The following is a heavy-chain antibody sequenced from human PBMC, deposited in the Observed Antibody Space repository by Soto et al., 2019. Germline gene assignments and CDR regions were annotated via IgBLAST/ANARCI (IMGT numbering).Heavy chain of an antibody. Sequence: GASVKVSCKVSGYTLTELSMHWVRQAPGKGLEWMGGFDPEDGETIYAQKFQGRVTMTEDTSTDTAYMELSSLRSEDTAVYYCATPFMITFGGVIVADYWGQGTLVTVS. V-gene: IGHV1-24*01. CDR1: GYTLTELS. D-gene: IGHD3-16*02. J-gene: IGHJ4*02. CDR3: ATPFMITFGGVIVADY. CDR2: FDPEDGET.